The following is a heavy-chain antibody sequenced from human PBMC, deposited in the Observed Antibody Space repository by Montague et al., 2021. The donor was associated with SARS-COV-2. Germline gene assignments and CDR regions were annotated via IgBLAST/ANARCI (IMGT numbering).Heavy chain of an antibody. V-gene: IGHV4-34*01. CDR1: GGSFSGYY. CDR3: ARGALTGGKYEFWRSYYTSPLDY. CDR2: VKDSGST. D-gene: IGHD3-3*01. Sequence: SETLSLTCAVYGGSFSGYYWSWIRQPPGKGLEWIGEVKDSGSTNYIPSLKSRVAISVDTSKNQFSLKLRSVTAADTAVYFCARGALTGGKYEFWRSYYTSPLDYWSQGTLVTVSS. J-gene: IGHJ4*02.